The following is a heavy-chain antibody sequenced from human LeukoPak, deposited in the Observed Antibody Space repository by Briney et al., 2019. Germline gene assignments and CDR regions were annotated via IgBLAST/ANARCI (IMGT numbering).Heavy chain of an antibody. CDR3: EKEEETYYYDSSGSL. CDR1: GFTFSSYG. Sequence: GGSLRLSCAASGFTFSSYGMHWVRQAPGKGLEWVAFIRYDGSNKYYADSVKGRFTISRDNSKNTLYLQMNSLRAEDTAVYYCEKEEETYYYDSSGSLWGQGTLVTVSS. D-gene: IGHD3-22*01. V-gene: IGHV3-30*02. CDR2: IRYDGSNK. J-gene: IGHJ4*02.